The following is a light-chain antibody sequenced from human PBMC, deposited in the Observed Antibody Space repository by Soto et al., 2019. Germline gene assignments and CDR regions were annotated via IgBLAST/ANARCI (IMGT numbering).Light chain of an antibody. CDR2: AAS. J-gene: IGKJ1*01. V-gene: IGKV1-6*01. Sequence: AIQMTQFPSSLSASVRGRVTVTCRASQDIRKDLGWYQQKPGKAPKLLIYAASSLQSGVPSRFSGSGSGTQFALAISSLQPEDVATYYCPQNYNYPWTVGQRPQVHIK. CDR3: PQNYNYPWT. CDR1: QDIRKD.